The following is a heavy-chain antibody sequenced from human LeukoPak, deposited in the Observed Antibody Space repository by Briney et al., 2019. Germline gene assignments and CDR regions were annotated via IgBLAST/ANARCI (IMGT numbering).Heavy chain of an antibody. V-gene: IGHV4-59*01. D-gene: IGHD3-10*01. CDR2: IYYSGST. CDR1: GGSISSYY. Sequence: SETLSLTCTVSGGSISSYYWSWIRQPPGKGLEWIGYIYYSGSTNYNPSLKSRVTISVDTSKNQFSLKLSSVTAADTAVYYCARGGVLLWFGELLEAPSHAFDIWGQGTMVTVSS. CDR3: ARGGVLLWFGELLEAPSHAFDI. J-gene: IGHJ3*02.